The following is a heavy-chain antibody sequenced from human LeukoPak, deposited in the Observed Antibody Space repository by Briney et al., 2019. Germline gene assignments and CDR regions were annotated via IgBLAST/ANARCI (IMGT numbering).Heavy chain of an antibody. CDR1: GFTVSNNY. J-gene: IGHJ3*02. Sequence: PGGSLRLSCAASGFTVSNNYMSWVRQAPGKGLEWVSVIYSGGSTYYADSVKGRFTISRDNSKNTLYLQMNSLRAEDTAVYYCARVFGGSGWYDAFDIWGQGTMVTVSS. CDR2: IYSGGST. V-gene: IGHV3-66*01. D-gene: IGHD6-19*01. CDR3: ARVFGGSGWYDAFDI.